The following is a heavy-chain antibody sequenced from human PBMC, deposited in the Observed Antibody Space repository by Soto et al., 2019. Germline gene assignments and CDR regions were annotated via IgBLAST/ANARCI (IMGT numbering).Heavy chain of an antibody. Sequence: ASVKVSCKASGYTFTGYYMHWVRQAPGQGLEWMGWINPNSGGTNYAQKFQGWVTMTRDTSISTAYMELSRLRSDDTAVYYCARAKDGYSSGWPRYYFDYWGQGTLVTVSS. CDR1: GYTFTGYY. V-gene: IGHV1-2*04. CDR2: INPNSGGT. D-gene: IGHD6-19*01. J-gene: IGHJ4*02. CDR3: ARAKDGYSSGWPRYYFDY.